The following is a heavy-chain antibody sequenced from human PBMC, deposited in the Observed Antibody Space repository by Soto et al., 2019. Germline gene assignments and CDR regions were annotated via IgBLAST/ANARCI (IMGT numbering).Heavy chain of an antibody. CDR3: ASAPNEYYYDSSGYYSPHYFDY. CDR2: INPSGGST. D-gene: IGHD3-22*01. V-gene: IGHV1-46*01. J-gene: IGHJ4*02. Sequence: GASVKVSCMASRYTFTRYYMHWVRQAPAQGLEWMGIINPSGGSTSYAQKFQGRVTMTRDTSTSTVYMELSSLRSEDTAVYYCASAPNEYYYDSSGYYSPHYFDYWGQGTLVTVSS. CDR1: RYTFTRYY.